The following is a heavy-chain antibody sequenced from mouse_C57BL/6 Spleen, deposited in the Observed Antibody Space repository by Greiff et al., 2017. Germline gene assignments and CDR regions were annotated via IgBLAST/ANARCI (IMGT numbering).Heavy chain of an antibody. CDR2: IYPGDGDT. V-gene: IGHV1-82*01. CDR1: GSAFRSSW. J-gene: IGHJ4*01. CDR3: ARDVYGNYEGDAMDY. D-gene: IGHD2-10*02. Sequence: QVQLQQSGPELVKPGASVRISCKASGSAFRSSWMNWVKQRTGKGLGWIGRIYPGDGDTNYNGKFKGKATLTADKSSSTAYMQLSSLTSEDAAVYVCARDVYGNYEGDAMDYWGQGTSVTVSS.